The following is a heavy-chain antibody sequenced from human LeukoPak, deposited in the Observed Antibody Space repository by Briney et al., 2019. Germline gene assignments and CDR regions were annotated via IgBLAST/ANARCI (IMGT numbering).Heavy chain of an antibody. V-gene: IGHV3-23*01. Sequence: PGGSLRLSCAASGFTFSSYGMSWVRQAPEKGLEWVSAISGSGGSTYYADSVKGRFTISRDNSKNTLYLQMNSLRAEDTAVYYCAKDQPSIVVVPAVFDPWGQGTLVTVSS. J-gene: IGHJ5*02. D-gene: IGHD2-2*01. CDR2: ISGSGGST. CDR1: GFTFSSYG. CDR3: AKDQPSIVVVPAVFDP.